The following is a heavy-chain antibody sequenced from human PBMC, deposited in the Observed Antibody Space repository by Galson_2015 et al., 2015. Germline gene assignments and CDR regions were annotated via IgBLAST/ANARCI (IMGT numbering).Heavy chain of an antibody. CDR2: ISWNSGSI. J-gene: IGHJ6*03. D-gene: IGHD3-10*01. V-gene: IGHV3-9*01. CDR1: EFTFDDYA. CDR3: AKDNRLDYYGSRSNYMDV. Sequence: SLRLSCAASEFTFDDYAMHWVRQVPGKGLEWVSGISWNSGSIGYADSVKGRFTISRDNAKKSLYLQMDSLRTDDTALYFCAKDNRLDYYGSRSNYMDVWGKGTTVTVSS.